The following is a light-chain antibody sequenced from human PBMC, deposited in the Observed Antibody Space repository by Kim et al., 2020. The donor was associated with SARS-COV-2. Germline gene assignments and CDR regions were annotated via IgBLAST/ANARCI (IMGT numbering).Light chain of an antibody. CDR1: SLRSFY. V-gene: IGLV3-19*01. CDR3: NSRDINVNVL. Sequence: SSELTQDPAVSVALGQTVRITCQGDSLRSFYATWYPQHPGQAPIVVIYGTNNRPSGIPARFSGSSSGNTASFTITGTQAGDEAAYSCNSRDINVNVLFGG. CDR2: GTN. J-gene: IGLJ2*01.